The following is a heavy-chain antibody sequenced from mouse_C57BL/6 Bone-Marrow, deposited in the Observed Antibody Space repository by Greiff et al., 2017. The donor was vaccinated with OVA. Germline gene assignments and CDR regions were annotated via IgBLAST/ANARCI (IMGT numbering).Heavy chain of an antibody. J-gene: IGHJ1*03. CDR2: IYPGDGDT. CDR1: GYAFSSYW. CDR3: ALITTVV. V-gene: IGHV1-80*01. Sequence: VQLQQSGAELVKPGASVKISCKASGYAFSSYWMNWVKHRPGKGLEWIGQIYPGDGDTNYNGRFKGKATLTADKSSSTAYMQLSSLTSEDSAVYFCALITTVVWGTGTTVTVSS. D-gene: IGHD1-1*01.